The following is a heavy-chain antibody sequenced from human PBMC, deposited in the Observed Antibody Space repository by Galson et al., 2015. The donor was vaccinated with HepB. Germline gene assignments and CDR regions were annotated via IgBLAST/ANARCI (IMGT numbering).Heavy chain of an antibody. D-gene: IGHD3-22*01. CDR2: ISGSGGYT. Sequence: SLRLSCAASGFTFNSFAMSWVRQAPGQGLEWVSAISGSGGYTNYADSVKGRFTISRDNSRNTLYLQMNSLRAEDTAIYYCAKEYGNYHDSRGYFSPIDYWGQGTLVTVSS. CDR1: GFTFNSFA. CDR3: AKEYGNYHDSRGYFSPIDY. J-gene: IGHJ4*02. V-gene: IGHV3-23*01.